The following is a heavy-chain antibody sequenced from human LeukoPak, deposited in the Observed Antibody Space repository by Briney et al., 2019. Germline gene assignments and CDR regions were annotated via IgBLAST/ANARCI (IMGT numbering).Heavy chain of an antibody. CDR3: ARDFRRIVVETDEYYYYGMDV. CDR1: GGTFSSYA. V-gene: IGHV1-69*04. Sequence: SVKVSCKASGGTFSSYAISWVRQAPGQGLEWMGRIIPILGIANYAQKFQGRVTITADKSMSTAYMELSSLRSEDTAVYYCARDFRRIVVETDEYYYYGMDVWGQGTTVTVSS. J-gene: IGHJ6*02. D-gene: IGHD2-21*02. CDR2: IIPILGIA.